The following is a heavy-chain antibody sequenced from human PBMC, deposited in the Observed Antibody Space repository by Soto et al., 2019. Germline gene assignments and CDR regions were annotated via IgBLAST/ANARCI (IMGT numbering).Heavy chain of an antibody. J-gene: IGHJ4*02. Sequence: EVQLVESGGGLVQPGGSLRLSCAASGFTVSSNYMSWVRQAPGKGLEWVSVIYSGGSTYYADSVKGRFTISRDNSKNTLYLQMNSLRAEDTAVYYGAGTDLPAYYVDYWGQGTLVTVSS. V-gene: IGHV3-66*01. CDR3: AGTDLPAYYVDY. CDR1: GFTVSSNY. CDR2: IYSGGST.